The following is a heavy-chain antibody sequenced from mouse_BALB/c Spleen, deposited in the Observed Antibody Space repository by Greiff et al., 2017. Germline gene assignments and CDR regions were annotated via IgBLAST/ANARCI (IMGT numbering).Heavy chain of an antibody. V-gene: IGHV2-9*02. CDR2: IWAGGST. CDR3: ASSTVVARYYAMDY. D-gene: IGHD1-1*01. CDR1: GFSLTSYG. J-gene: IGHJ4*01. Sequence: QVQLKESGPGLVAPSQSLSITCTVSGFSLTSYGVHWVRQPPGKGLEWLGVIWAGGSTNYNSALMSRLSISTDNSKSQVFLKMNSLQTDDTAMYYCASSTVVARYYAMDYWGQGTSVTVSS.